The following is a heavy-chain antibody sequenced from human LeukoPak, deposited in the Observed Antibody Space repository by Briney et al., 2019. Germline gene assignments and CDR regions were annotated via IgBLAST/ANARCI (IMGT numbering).Heavy chain of an antibody. J-gene: IGHJ6*03. V-gene: IGHV4-39*01. CDR2: IYYSGSA. CDR3: TYQLPQYGYFYMDV. D-gene: IGHD2-2*01. CDR1: GGSISSSGFL. Sequence: SETLSLTCTVSGGSISSSGFLWGWIRQPPGKGLEWIGTIYYSGSAYYNPSLKSRVTISADTSKNQFSLKLTSVTATDTAVYYCTYQLPQYGYFYMDVWGKGTTVTVSS.